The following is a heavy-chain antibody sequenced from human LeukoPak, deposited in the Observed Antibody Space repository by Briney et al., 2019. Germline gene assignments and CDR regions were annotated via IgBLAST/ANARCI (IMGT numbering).Heavy chain of an antibody. CDR3: ARAIKQLARLVSAFDI. Sequence: KPGGSLRLSCAASGFTFSSYSMNWVRQAPGKGLEWVSSISSSSSYIYYADSVKGRFTISRDNAKNSLYLQMNSLRAEDTAVYYCARAIKQLARLVSAFDIWGQGTMVTVSS. CDR1: GFTFSSYS. CDR2: ISSSSSYI. D-gene: IGHD6-6*01. J-gene: IGHJ3*02. V-gene: IGHV3-21*01.